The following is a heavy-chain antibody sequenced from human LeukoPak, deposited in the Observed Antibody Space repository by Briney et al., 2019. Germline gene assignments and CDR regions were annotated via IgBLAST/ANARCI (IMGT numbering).Heavy chain of an antibody. Sequence: GGSLRLSCAASGFTFSNYGMHWVRQAPGKGLEWVAVIFYDGSHKYYADSVKGRFTISRDNSKNTLYLQMNSLRAEDTAVYYCARNLRLHTPRAFDIWGQGTMVTVSS. CDR1: GFTFSNYG. J-gene: IGHJ3*02. V-gene: IGHV3-33*01. CDR2: IFYDGSHK. D-gene: IGHD5-24*01. CDR3: ARNLRLHTPRAFDI.